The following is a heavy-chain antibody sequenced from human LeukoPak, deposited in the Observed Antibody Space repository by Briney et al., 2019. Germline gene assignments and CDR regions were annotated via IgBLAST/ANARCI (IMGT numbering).Heavy chain of an antibody. D-gene: IGHD3-10*01. CDR3: ARGGTLVQGITVLYGMDV. CDR1: GYTFTSYD. Sequence: ASVKDSCKTSGYTFTSYDINWVRQATGQGLEWMGWMNPNSGNTAYAPKFQGRVTMTRDTSISTAYMELSSLRSEDTAVYYCARGGTLVQGITVLYGMDVWGQGTTVTVSS. V-gene: IGHV1-8*01. CDR2: MNPNSGNT. J-gene: IGHJ6*02.